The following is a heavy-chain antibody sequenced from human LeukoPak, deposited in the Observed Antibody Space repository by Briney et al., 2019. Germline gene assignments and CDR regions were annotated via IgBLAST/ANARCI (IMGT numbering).Heavy chain of an antibody. CDR2: ISAYNGNT. J-gene: IGHJ3*02. Sequence: ASVTVSCKASGYTFTSYGISWVRQAPGQGLEWMGWISAYNGNTNYAQKLQGRVTMTTDTSTSTAYMELRSLRSDDTAVYYCARGHGYGDYGDAFDIWGQGTMVTVSS. V-gene: IGHV1-18*01. D-gene: IGHD4-17*01. CDR1: GYTFTSYG. CDR3: ARGHGYGDYGDAFDI.